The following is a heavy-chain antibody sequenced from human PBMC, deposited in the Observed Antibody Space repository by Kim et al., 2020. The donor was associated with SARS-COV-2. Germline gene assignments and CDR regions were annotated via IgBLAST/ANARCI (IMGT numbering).Heavy chain of an antibody. CDR1: GGSFSGYY. J-gene: IGHJ5*02. D-gene: IGHD1-1*01. CDR2: INHSGST. Sequence: SETLSLTCAVYGGSFSGYYWSWIRQPPGKGLEWIGEINHSGSTNYNPSLKSRVTISVDTSKNQFSLKLSSVTAADTAVYYCARGGSRLMATTRTRFDTWGQGTLVTVSS. CDR3: ARGGSRLMATTRTRFDT. V-gene: IGHV4-34*01.